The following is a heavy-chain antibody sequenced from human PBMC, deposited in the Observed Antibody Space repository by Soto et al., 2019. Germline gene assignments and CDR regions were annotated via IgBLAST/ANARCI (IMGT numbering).Heavy chain of an antibody. J-gene: IGHJ4*02. Sequence: PGGSLRLSCAVSGFTFSSYEMNWVRQAPGKGLEWVSYIGTSGKTIYYADSVRGRFTISRDNAKNSLYLQMNSLRAEDTAVYYCARDRRGYCINGVCTLDYWGQGTLVTVSS. V-gene: IGHV3-48*03. CDR2: IGTSGKTI. CDR1: GFTFSSYE. D-gene: IGHD2-8*01. CDR3: ARDRRGYCINGVCTLDY.